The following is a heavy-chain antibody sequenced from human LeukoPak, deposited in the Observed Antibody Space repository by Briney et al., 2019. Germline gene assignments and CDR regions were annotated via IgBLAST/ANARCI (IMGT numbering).Heavy chain of an antibody. Sequence: GGSLRLSCAASGFTFSSYAMSWVRQAPGKGLEWVSAISGSGGSTYYADSVKGRFTISRDNSKNTLYLQMNSLRAEDTAVYYCAKDKPPSSWHPYGMDVCGQGNTVTVSS. V-gene: IGHV3-23*01. J-gene: IGHJ6*02. D-gene: IGHD6-13*01. CDR2: ISGSGGST. CDR3: AKDKPPSSWHPYGMDV. CDR1: GFTFSSYA.